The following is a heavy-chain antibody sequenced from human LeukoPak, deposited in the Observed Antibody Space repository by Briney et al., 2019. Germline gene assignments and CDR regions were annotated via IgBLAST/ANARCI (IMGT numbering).Heavy chain of an antibody. CDR3: ARFDYDFWSGQDAFDI. D-gene: IGHD3-3*01. CDR2: IIPIFGTA. V-gene: IGHV1-69*01. J-gene: IGHJ3*02. CDR1: GGTFSSYA. Sequence: SVKVSCKASGGTFSSYAISWVRQAPGQGLEWMGGIIPIFGTANYAQKFQGRVTITADESTSTAYMELSSLRSEDTAVYYCARFDYDFWSGQDAFDIWGQGTMVTVSS.